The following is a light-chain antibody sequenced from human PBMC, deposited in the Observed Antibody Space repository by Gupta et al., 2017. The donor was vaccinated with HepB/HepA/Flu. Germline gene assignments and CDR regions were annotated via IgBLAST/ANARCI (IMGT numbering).Light chain of an antibody. V-gene: IGLV2-23*02. CDR2: EVS. J-gene: IGLJ3*02. Sequence: SESTSSGQSITISCTGSSNDIGSYKLVSWYQQNPGKAPKLIIYEVSQRPSGVSNRFSGSKSGNTASLTISGLQAEDEADYYCCSYAGSSTLVFGGGTKLTVL. CDR3: CSYAGSSTLV. CDR1: SNDIGSYKL.